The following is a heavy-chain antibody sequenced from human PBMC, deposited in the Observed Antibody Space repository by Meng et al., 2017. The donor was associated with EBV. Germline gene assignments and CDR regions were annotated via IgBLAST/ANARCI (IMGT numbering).Heavy chain of an antibody. CDR1: GYTFTSYD. Sequence: QLPLVQSGAEVKKPGASVKVSCKAPGYTFTSYDINWVRQATGQGLEWMGWMNPNSGNTGYAQKFQGRVTMTRNTSISTAYMELSSLRSEDTAVYYCARGVGTIFGVVIKNWFDPWGQGTLVTVSS. V-gene: IGHV1-8*01. CDR2: MNPNSGNT. D-gene: IGHD3-3*01. CDR3: ARGVGTIFGVVIKNWFDP. J-gene: IGHJ5*02.